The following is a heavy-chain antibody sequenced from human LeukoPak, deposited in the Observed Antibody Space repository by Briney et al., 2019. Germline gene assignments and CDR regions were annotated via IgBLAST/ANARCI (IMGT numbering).Heavy chain of an antibody. CDR3: ARGAYSSGWYFDY. CDR1: GFTFSSYG. J-gene: IGHJ4*02. D-gene: IGHD6-19*01. Sequence: GRSLRLSCAASGFTFSSYGMHWVRQAPGKGLEWVAVIWYDGSNKYYADSVKGRFTISRDNSKNTLYLQMNSLRAEDTAVYYCARGAYSSGWYFDYWGQGTLVTVSS. CDR2: IWYDGSNK. V-gene: IGHV3-33*01.